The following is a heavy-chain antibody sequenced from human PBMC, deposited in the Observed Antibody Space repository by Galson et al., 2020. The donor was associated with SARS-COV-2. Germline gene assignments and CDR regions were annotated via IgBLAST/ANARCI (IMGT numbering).Heavy chain of an antibody. Sequence: FRPPLVKPTQTLTLTCTFSGFSLTTNGEGVGWIRQPTGKALEWLATIHSYEDERYTPSPQRRPTISKDTSKNQLVLKMTNMDPADTGTYYCAHTGGGYDSDGDYYVWPFDYWGQGTLVTVSS. CDR2: IHSYEDE. D-gene: IGHD3-22*01. CDR1: GFSLTTNGEG. CDR3: AHTGGGYDSDGDYYVWPFDY. V-gene: IGHV2-5*01. J-gene: IGHJ4*02.